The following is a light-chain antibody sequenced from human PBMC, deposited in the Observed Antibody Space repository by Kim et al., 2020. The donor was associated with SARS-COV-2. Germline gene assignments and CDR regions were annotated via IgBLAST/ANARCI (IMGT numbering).Light chain of an antibody. CDR2: DVA. Sequence: QSALTQPASVSGSPGQSITISCTGTSSDVGGYNYVSWYQHHPGKAPKLIIYDVAKRPSGVSTRFSGSKSGKTASLTISRLQAEDEAEYYCCSYTSSTTDWVFGGGTKVTVL. J-gene: IGLJ3*02. V-gene: IGLV2-14*03. CDR1: SSDVGGYNY. CDR3: CSYTSSTTDWV.